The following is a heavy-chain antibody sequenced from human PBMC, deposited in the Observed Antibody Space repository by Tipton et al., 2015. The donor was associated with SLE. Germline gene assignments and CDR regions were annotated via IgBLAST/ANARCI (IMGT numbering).Heavy chain of an antibody. J-gene: IGHJ2*01. CDR2: IYYSWST. D-gene: IGHD7-27*01. Sequence: TLSLTCTVSGGSISSSSYYWGWIRQPPGKGLEWIGSIYYSWSTSYNPSLKSRVTISVDTSKNQFSLKLSSVTAADTAVYYCASLGMDYYFDLWGRGTLVTVSS. V-gene: IGHV4-39*01. CDR3: ASLGMDYYFDL. CDR1: GGSISSSSYY.